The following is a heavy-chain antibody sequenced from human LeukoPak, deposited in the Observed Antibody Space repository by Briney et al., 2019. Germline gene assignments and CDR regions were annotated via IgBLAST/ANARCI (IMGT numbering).Heavy chain of an antibody. J-gene: IGHJ5*02. CDR1: GFTFSSYS. V-gene: IGHV3-48*04. Sequence: TGGSLRLSCAASGFTFSSYSMNWVRQAPGKGLEWVSYISSSSSTIYYADSVKGRFTISRDNAKNSLYLQMNSLRAEDTAVYYCARDLITMVRGVIIKGKDPWGQGTLVTVSS. CDR3: ARDLITMVRGVIIKGKDP. CDR2: ISSSSSTI. D-gene: IGHD3-10*01.